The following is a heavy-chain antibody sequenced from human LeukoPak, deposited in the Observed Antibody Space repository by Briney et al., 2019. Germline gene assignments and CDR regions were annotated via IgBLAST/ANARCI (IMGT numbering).Heavy chain of an antibody. V-gene: IGHV3-33*01. D-gene: IGHD3-9*01. Sequence: GGSLRLSCAASGFTFSSYGMHWVRQAPGKGLEWVAVIWDDGSNKYYADSVKGRFTISRDNSKNTLYLQMNSLRAEDTAVYYCARDFTLRYFDYWGQGTLVTVSS. CDR1: GFTFSSYG. CDR3: ARDFTLRYFDY. J-gene: IGHJ4*02. CDR2: IWDDGSNK.